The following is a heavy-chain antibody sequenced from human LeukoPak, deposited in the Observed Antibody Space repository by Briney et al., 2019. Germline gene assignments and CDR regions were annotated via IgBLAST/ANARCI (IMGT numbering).Heavy chain of an antibody. CDR3: ARARDYRAFDI. J-gene: IGHJ3*02. D-gene: IGHD4-11*01. CDR2: IYHSGST. Sequence: SQTLSLTCAVSGGSISSGGYSWSWLRQPPGKGLEWIGYIYHSGSTYYNPSLKSRVTISVDRSKNQFSLKLSSVTAADTAVYYCARARDYRAFDIWGQGTMVTVSS. CDR1: GGSISSGGYS. V-gene: IGHV4-30-2*01.